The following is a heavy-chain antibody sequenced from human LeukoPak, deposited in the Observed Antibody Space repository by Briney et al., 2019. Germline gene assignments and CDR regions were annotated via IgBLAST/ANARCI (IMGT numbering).Heavy chain of an antibody. J-gene: IGHJ4*02. CDR1: GFTFSSYW. V-gene: IGHV3-7*01. Sequence: GGSLRLSCAASGFTFSSYWISWVRQAPGKGLEWVANIKQDGSEKYYVDSVKGRFTISRDNAKNSLYLQMNSLRAEDTAVYYCGIGTGAYCSVGSCDTVPFDYWGQGTLVTVSS. D-gene: IGHD2-15*01. CDR2: IKQDGSEK. CDR3: GIGTGAYCSVGSCDTVPFDY.